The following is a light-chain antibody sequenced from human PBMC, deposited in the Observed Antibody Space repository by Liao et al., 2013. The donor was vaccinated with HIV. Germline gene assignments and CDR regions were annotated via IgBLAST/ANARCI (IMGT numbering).Light chain of an antibody. CDR1: KLGDKF. CDR3: LVADSSTFPFWV. V-gene: IGLV3-1*01. CDR2: EAY. J-gene: IGLJ3*02. Sequence: SYELTQPPSVSASPGQTASITCSGDKLGDKFANWYQQKPGQSPVLVIYEAYKRPSGIPERFSGSNSENTATLTISRVEGGDEADYYCLVADSSTFPFWVFGGGTKLTVL.